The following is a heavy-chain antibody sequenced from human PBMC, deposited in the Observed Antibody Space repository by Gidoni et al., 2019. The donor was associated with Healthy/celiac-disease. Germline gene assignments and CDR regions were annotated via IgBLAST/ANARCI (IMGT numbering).Heavy chain of an antibody. Sequence: QVQLVESGGGVVQPGRSLRLSGRASGFTFSDSGLHWVGQAPGKGLEWLAVMSYDGGNEYYADSVKGRFSISRENSKSRLYLQMNSLRAEDTAVYYCAKDRAVRARGGYYYYGMDVWGQGTTVTVSS. J-gene: IGHJ6*02. CDR3: AKDRAVRARGGYYYYGMDV. D-gene: IGHD3-10*01. CDR1: GFTFSDSG. CDR2: MSYDGGNE. V-gene: IGHV3-30*18.